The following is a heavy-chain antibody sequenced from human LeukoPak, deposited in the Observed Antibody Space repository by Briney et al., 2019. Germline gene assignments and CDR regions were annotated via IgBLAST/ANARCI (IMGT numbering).Heavy chain of an antibody. D-gene: IGHD2-2*01. J-gene: IGHJ4*02. CDR3: ARDCCSSPTCSSLTDY. CDR1: GYTFTSDG. V-gene: IGHV1-18*01. Sequence: GAAGKVSCKASGYTFTSDGISWVRQAPGQGLEWMGWISAYNGNTNYAQKLQGRVSMTTATATSRAYLELRRLRPDDTAVYFCARDCCSSPTCSSLTDYRGQGTMVTVSS. CDR2: ISAYNGNT.